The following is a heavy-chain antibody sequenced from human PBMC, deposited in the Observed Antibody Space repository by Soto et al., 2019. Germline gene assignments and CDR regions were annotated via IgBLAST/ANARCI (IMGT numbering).Heavy chain of an antibody. CDR3: AVAMVREILIFESSGMHV. D-gene: IGHD3-10*01. V-gene: IGHV1-69*01. CDR1: GGTFNNYA. CDR2: PIPNFDTP. Sequence: QVQLVQSGAEVKKPGSSVKVSCKTYGGTFNNYAISWVRQAPGQGLEWMGGPIPNFDTPNYAQKFQDRRPIIADESTSRGSMELRSHRSDDTAVYYCAVAMVREILIFESSGMHVWGQGTTVTVSS. J-gene: IGHJ6*02.